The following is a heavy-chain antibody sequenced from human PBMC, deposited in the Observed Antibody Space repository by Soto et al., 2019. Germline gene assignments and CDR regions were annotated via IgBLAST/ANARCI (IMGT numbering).Heavy chain of an antibody. CDR1: GGSISSYY. D-gene: IGHD1-1*01. Sequence: SETLSLTCTVSGGSISSYYWSWIRQPPGKGLEWIGHIYHSGSTYYKPSPRSRVTISLDTSKNQFSLNLRSVTDADTAIYYCAREETGNDALDIWCQGTLVTVSS. CDR3: AREETGNDALDI. J-gene: IGHJ3*02. V-gene: IGHV4-59*12. CDR2: IYHSGST.